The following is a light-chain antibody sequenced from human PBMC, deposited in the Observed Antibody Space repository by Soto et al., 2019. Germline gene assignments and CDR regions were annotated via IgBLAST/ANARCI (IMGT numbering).Light chain of an antibody. V-gene: IGLV1-40*01. CDR3: QSYDISLSGWV. CDR2: GNN. J-gene: IGLJ3*02. CDR1: SSNIGAGYD. Sequence: QLVLTQPPSVSGAPGQRVTISCTGSSSNIGAGYDVHWYQQLPGTAPKLLIYGNNNRPSGVPDRFSGSKSGTSASLAITGLQAEDEADYYCQSYDISLSGWVFGGGTKVTV.